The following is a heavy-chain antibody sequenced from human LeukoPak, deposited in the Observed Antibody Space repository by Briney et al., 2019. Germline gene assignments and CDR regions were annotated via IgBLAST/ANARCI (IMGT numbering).Heavy chain of an antibody. CDR3: ARGRNDFWSGYFKDPYYYYGMDV. Sequence: SETLSLTCAVYGGSFSGYYWSWIRQPPGKGLEWIGEINHSGSTNYNPSLKSRVTISVDTSKNQFSLKLSSVTAADTAVYYCARGRNDFWSGYFKDPYYYYGMDVGGQGTTVTVSS. CDR2: INHSGST. D-gene: IGHD3-3*01. CDR1: GGSFSGYY. V-gene: IGHV4-34*01. J-gene: IGHJ6*02.